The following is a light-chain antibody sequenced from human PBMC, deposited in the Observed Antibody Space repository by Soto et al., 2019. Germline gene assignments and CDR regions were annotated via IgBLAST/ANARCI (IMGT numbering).Light chain of an antibody. J-gene: IGLJ1*01. CDR3: SSFVDGTSYV. Sequence: QSVLTQPPCVSGSPGQSVTISCTGTSSDVGFFNYVSWYQHHPGKVPKFLIYEVNKRPSGVPDRFSGSKSGNTASLTVSGLQPEDEAEYFCSSFVDGTSYVFGTGTKVT. CDR2: EVN. V-gene: IGLV2-8*01. CDR1: SSDVGFFNY.